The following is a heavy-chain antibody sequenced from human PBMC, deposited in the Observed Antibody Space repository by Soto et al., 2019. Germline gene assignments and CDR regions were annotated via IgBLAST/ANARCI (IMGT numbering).Heavy chain of an antibody. CDR1: GGTFSSYT. J-gene: IGHJ5*02. V-gene: IGHV1-69*04. Sequence: GASVKVSCKASGGTFSSYTISWVRQAPGQGLEWMGRIIPFLGIANYAQKFQGRVTITADKSTSTAYMELSSLRSEDTAVYYFARDLGPLLVRGVIPNWFDPWGQGTLVTVSS. D-gene: IGHD3-10*01. CDR3: ARDLGPLLVRGVIPNWFDP. CDR2: IIPFLGIA.